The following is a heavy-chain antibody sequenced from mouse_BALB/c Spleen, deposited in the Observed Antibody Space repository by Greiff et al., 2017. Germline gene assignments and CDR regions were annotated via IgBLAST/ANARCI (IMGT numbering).Heavy chain of an antibody. Sequence: EVKVEESGGGLVKPGGSLKLSCAASGFTFSDYYMYWVRQTPEKRLEWVATISDGGSYTYYPDSVKGRFTISRDNAKNNLYLQMSSLKSEDTAMYYCAREGPTIGLSAFDYWGQGTTLTVSS. D-gene: IGHD2-14*01. CDR3: AREGPTIGLSAFDY. CDR1: GFTFSDYY. CDR2: ISDGGSYT. J-gene: IGHJ2*01. V-gene: IGHV5-4*02.